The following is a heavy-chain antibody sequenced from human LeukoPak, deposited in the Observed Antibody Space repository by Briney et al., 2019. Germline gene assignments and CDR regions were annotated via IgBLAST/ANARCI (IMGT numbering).Heavy chain of an antibody. D-gene: IGHD5-12*01. CDR3: AKDPRQGIYSGYLMEFDY. J-gene: IGHJ4*02. Sequence: GGSLRLSCAASGFNFSSYGMHWVRQAPGKGLEWVAVISYDGRNNYYGDSVKGRFTISRDNSKNTLYLQMNNLRGEDTAVYYCAKDPRQGIYSGYLMEFDYWGQGTLVTVSS. CDR1: GFNFSSYG. CDR2: ISYDGRNN. V-gene: IGHV3-30*18.